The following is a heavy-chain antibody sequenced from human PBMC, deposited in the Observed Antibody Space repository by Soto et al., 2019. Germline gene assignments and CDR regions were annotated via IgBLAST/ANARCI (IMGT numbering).Heavy chain of an antibody. CDR1: GFPLSDYY. CDR3: ERFRRDCYYKC. J-gene: IGHJ4*02. D-gene: IGHD3-22*01. Sequence: QVQLVESGGGLVKPGGSLRLSCAASGFPLSDYYMTWIRQAPGKGLEWVSDISISGTTIHYADSVRGRFTISRDNAKNSLWLQMNTLRAEDTAVYYCERFRRDCYYKCWGEGTLV. V-gene: IGHV3-11*01. CDR2: ISISGTTI.